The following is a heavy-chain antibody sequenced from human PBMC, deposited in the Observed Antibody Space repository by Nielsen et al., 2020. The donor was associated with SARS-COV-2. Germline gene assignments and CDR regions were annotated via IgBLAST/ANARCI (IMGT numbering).Heavy chain of an antibody. CDR1: GFTISSYG. V-gene: IGHV3-23*01. Sequence: GGSLRLSCAASGFTISSYGMSWVRQVSGKGLEWLSEIRNRGGRTRYADSVKGRFTISRDSSKNTLYLQMNSLRPDDTAFYHCARGPVYGNSLIDFWGQGTLVTVSS. CDR2: IRNRGGRT. D-gene: IGHD1-1*01. CDR3: ARGPVYGNSLIDF. J-gene: IGHJ4*02.